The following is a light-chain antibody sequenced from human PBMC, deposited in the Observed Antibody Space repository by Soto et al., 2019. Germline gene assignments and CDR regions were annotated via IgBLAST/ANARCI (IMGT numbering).Light chain of an antibody. V-gene: IGKV3-20*01. CDR3: QQYGSSPPIT. CDR1: QSVSSSY. J-gene: IGKJ5*01. Sequence: EIVLRQSPGTLSLSPGERATLSCRASQSVSSSYLAWYQQNPGQAPRLLIYGASSRATGIPDRFSGSGSGTDFTLTISRLEPEDFAVYYCQQYGSSPPITFDQGTRLEIK. CDR2: GAS.